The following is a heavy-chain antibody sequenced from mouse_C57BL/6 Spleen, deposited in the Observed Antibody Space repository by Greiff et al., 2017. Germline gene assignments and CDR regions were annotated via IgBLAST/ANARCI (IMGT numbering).Heavy chain of an antibody. CDR1: GYSITSGYY. V-gene: IGHV3-6*01. J-gene: IGHJ1*03. CDR2: ISYDGSN. Sequence: EVKLEESGPGLVKPSPSLSLTCSVTGYSITSGYYWNWIRQFPGNKLEWMGYISYDGSNNYNPSLKNRISITRDTSKNQFFLKLNSVTTEDTATYYCARGFGWYFDVWGTGTTVTVSS. CDR3: ARGFGWYFDV.